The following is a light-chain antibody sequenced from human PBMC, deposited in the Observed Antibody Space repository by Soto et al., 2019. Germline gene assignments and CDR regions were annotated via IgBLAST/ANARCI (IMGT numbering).Light chain of an antibody. CDR1: QTINNW. CDR2: DAT. J-gene: IGKJ1*01. V-gene: IGKV1-5*01. CDR3: QQYKIFLT. Sequence: DIQMTQSPSTLSASVGDRVTLTCRASQTINNWLAWYQQKPAKPPKLLIYDATTLESGDPSRFSGSGSGTEFTLTISSLQPDDFASYYCQQYKIFLTFGQGTKVDNK.